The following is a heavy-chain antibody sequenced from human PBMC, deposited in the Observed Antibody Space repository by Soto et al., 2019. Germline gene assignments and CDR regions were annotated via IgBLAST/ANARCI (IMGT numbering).Heavy chain of an antibody. D-gene: IGHD1-26*01. CDR1: GYTFTSYY. V-gene: IGHV1-46*03. CDR3: ARDGSNHRYYYYYMDV. Sequence: ASVKVSCKASGYTFTSYYMHWVRQAPGQGLEWMRIINPSGGSTSYAQKFQGRVTMTRDTSTSTVYMELSSLRSEDTAVYYCARDGSNHRYYYYYMDVWGKGTTVTVSS. J-gene: IGHJ6*03. CDR2: INPSGGST.